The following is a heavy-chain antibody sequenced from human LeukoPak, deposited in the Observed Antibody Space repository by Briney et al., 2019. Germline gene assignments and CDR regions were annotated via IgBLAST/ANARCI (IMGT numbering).Heavy chain of an antibody. CDR1: GYSISGGYY. V-gene: IGHV4-38-2*01. D-gene: IGHD3-22*01. CDR3: VRTTYYYDTSGHLGFDH. J-gene: IGHJ4*02. Sequence: SETLSLTCAVSGYSISGGYYWGWIRQPPGKGLEWIGNIFHSGISHYNPSLSSRLTMSVGTSKNQFSLNLRSVTAADTAVYYCVRTTYYYDTSGHLGFDHWGQGTLVTVSS. CDR2: IFHSGIS.